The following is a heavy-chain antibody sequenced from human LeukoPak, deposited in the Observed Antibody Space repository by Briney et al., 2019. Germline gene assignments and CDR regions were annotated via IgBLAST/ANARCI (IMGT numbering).Heavy chain of an antibody. J-gene: IGHJ4*02. CDR1: GFTFSSYA. V-gene: IGHV3-23*01. D-gene: IGHD5-18*01. Sequence: GGSLRLSCAASGFTFSSYAMSWVRQAPGKGLEWVSAISGSGGSTYYAASVEGRFTISRDNSKNTLYLQMNSLRAEDTAVYYCAKDPPHRGYQLWYADYWGQGTLVTVSS. CDR3: AKDPPHRGYQLWYADY. CDR2: ISGSGGST.